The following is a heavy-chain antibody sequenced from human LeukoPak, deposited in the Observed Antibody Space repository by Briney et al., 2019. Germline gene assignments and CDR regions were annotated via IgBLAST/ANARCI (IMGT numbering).Heavy chain of an antibody. CDR1: GYTFTSYG. D-gene: IGHD3-3*01. V-gene: IGHV1-18*01. J-gene: IGHJ4*02. CDR2: ISAYNGNT. Sequence: ASVKVSCKASGYTFTSYGISWVRQAPGQGLERMGWISAYNGNTNYAQKLQGRVTMTTDTSTSTAYMELRSLRSDDTAVYYCARDYDFWSGYSNSDYWGQGTLVTVSS. CDR3: ARDYDFWSGYSNSDY.